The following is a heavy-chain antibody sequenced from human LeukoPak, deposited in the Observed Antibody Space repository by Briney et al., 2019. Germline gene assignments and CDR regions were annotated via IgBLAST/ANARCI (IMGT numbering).Heavy chain of an antibody. CDR3: ASGPRNYYYSGSYHY. CDR2: IYYGGNT. CDR1: GGSFNSDDYY. Sequence: SETLSLTCGVSGGSFNSDDYYWNWIRQPPGRGLDWIGYIYYGGNTNYNPSLRSRVTISMDTSKNQFSLKVNSVTAADTAVYFCASGPRNYYYSGSYHYWGQGTLVTVSS. V-gene: IGHV4-61*08. J-gene: IGHJ4*02. D-gene: IGHD3-10*01.